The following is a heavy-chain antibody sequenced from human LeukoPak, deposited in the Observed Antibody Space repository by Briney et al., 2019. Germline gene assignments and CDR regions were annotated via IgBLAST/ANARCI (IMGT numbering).Heavy chain of an antibody. CDR3: AVYYDSRGYYYGLDV. CDR2: MSSSGSDI. V-gene: IGHV3-21*01. D-gene: IGHD3-22*01. CDR1: GLTFNNYA. J-gene: IGHJ6*02. Sequence: GGSLRLSCAASGLTFNNYALTWIRQAPGKGLEWVSSMSSSGSDIYYTDSVRGRFTISRDNAKNSLYLPMNSLRAEDTAVYYCAVYYDSRGYYYGLDVWGQGTTVTVSS.